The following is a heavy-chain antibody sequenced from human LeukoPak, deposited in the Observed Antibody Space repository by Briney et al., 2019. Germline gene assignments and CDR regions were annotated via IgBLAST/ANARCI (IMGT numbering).Heavy chain of an antibody. D-gene: IGHD1-26*01. J-gene: IGHJ4*02. CDR3: ARDRIKSGSYYFDY. V-gene: IGHV3-48*01. Sequence: PGGPLRLSCAASAFTFSDYSMNWVRQAPGKGLEWVSYISGRSSTIYYADSVKGRFTTSRENAKNLIYVQMNSLRAEDRDVYYCARDRIKSGSYYFDYWGQGTLVSVPS. CDR1: AFTFSDYS. CDR2: ISGRSSTI.